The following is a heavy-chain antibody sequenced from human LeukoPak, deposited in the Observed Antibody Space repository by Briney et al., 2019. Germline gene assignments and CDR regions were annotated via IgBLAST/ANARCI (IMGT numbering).Heavy chain of an antibody. V-gene: IGHV3-23*01. CDR3: AKKVAGAARPFDY. Sequence: GGSLRLSCAGAGFAFSRYAMSWVRQAPGKGLEWVSATGSGGDASYADSVKGRFTISRDNSKNTLYLQMNSLRAEDTAVYHCAKKVAGAARPFDYWGQGTLVTVSS. CDR1: GFAFSRYA. CDR2: TGSGGDA. D-gene: IGHD6-6*01. J-gene: IGHJ4*02.